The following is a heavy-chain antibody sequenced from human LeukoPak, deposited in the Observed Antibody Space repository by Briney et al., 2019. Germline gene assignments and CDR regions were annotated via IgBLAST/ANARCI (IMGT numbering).Heavy chain of an antibody. CDR3: ARAGYGGNSVVGAFDI. CDR2: IFYSGTT. Sequence: NPSETLSLTCTVSGGSISSGDYYWSWIRQPPGKGLEWIGYIFYSGTTYYNPSLKSRLIISVDMSKNQFSLKLSSVTAADTAVYYCARAGYGGNSVVGAFDIWGQGTMATVSS. D-gene: IGHD4-23*01. V-gene: IGHV4-30-4*01. CDR1: GGSISSGDYY. J-gene: IGHJ3*02.